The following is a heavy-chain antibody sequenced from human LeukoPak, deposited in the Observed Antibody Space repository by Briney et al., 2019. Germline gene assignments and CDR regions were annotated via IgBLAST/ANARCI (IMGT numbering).Heavy chain of an antibody. Sequence: SETLSLTCTVSGGSISSSSYYWGWIRQPPGKGLEWIGSIYYSGSTYCNPSLKSRVTISVDTSKNQFSLKLSSVTAADTAVYYCARLRTIAAAEYYFDYWGQGTLVTVSS. V-gene: IGHV4-39*01. CDR2: IYYSGST. CDR3: ARLRTIAAAEYYFDY. J-gene: IGHJ4*02. CDR1: GGSISSSSYY. D-gene: IGHD6-13*01.